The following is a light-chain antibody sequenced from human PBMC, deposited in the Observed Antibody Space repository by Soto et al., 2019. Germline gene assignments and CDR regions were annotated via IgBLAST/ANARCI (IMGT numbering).Light chain of an antibody. CDR1: QTISSS. Sequence: EIVLTQSPATLSLSPGERATLSCRVSQTISSSLAWYQQKPDQAPRLLIYDASIRATGVPARFSGSGSGTDFTLTISSLEPEDSAVYYCQQRSGWPPAWTFGQGTKVEIK. J-gene: IGKJ1*01. CDR2: DAS. CDR3: QQRSGWPPAWT. V-gene: IGKV3-11*01.